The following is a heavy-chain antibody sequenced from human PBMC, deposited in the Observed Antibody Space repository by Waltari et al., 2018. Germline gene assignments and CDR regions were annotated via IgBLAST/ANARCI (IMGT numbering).Heavy chain of an antibody. V-gene: IGHV4-59*08. CDR3: ARHITFSYDFFAMDV. J-gene: IGHJ6*02. D-gene: IGHD3-16*01. CDR1: SGSISSDY. CDR2: IFDSGNT. Sequence: QVQLQESGPGLVKPSEPLSLTCTVPSGSISSDYWSWIRQPPGKGLEWIGNIFDSGNTNYNPSLKSRVTISLDTSKNQISLKLNSVTAADTAVYYCARHITFSYDFFAMDVWGQGTTVIVSS.